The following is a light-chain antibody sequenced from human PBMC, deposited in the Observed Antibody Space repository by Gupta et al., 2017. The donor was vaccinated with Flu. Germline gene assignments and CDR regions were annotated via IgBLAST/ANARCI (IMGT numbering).Light chain of an antibody. J-gene: IGLJ3*02. V-gene: IGLV3-19*01. Sequence: SSELTHDAAVCVALGQTVRITCQGDSLRSHYASWYQQKAGQAPVLVIYGTHNRPSGIPYRFSGSTSGDTASLTLHGDQEEDEADYSCNSRDSGGKQFGGGTKLTVL. CDR2: GTH. CDR1: SLRSHY. CDR3: NSRDSGGKQ.